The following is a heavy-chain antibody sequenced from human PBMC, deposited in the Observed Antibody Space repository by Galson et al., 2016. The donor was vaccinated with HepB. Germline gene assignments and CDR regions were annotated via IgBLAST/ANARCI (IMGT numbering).Heavy chain of an antibody. CDR3: VRDEVPGPYYFEY. CDR2: INAGNGDT. V-gene: IGHV1-3*01. D-gene: IGHD3-16*01. Sequence: SVKVSCKASGYNFITYGMHWVRQAPGQRLEWMGWINAGNGDTIYARKFQGRVTFTRDTSANTVYLDLSSLTSEDTAIYYCVRDEVPGPYYFEYWGQGILVTVSS. CDR1: GYNFITYG. J-gene: IGHJ4*02.